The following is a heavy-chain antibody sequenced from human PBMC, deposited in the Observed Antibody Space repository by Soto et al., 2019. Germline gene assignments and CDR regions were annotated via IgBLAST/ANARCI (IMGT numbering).Heavy chain of an antibody. CDR2: IFSSDEK. J-gene: IGHJ6*02. Sequence: QVTLKESGPVLVKPTETLTLTCTVSGFSLSNAGMGVSWIRQPPGKALEWLAHIFSSDEKSYSTSLKSRLTISKDTSKSQVVLTMTTMESVDTATYFCARPPYHRLYGMDVWGQGTTVTVSS. V-gene: IGHV2-26*01. D-gene: IGHD2-2*01. CDR3: ARPPYHRLYGMDV. CDR1: GFSLSNAGMG.